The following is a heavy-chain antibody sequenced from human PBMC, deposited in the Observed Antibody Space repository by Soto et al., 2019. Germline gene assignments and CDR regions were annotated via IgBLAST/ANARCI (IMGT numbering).Heavy chain of an antibody. J-gene: IGHJ6*02. CDR2: ISGYNGNT. CDR1: GYTFSNDG. V-gene: IGHV1-18*01. Sequence: QVQLVQYGAEVKKPGASVTVSCKTSGYTFSNDGINWVRQAPGQGLEWLGWISGYNGNTNYAQTVQDRVTMTTDTSPGTVYMEQRSLKSDDTAIYYCSTCIMVGGWFDPNYYHGMEVGGQWTTVTVSS. CDR3: STCIMVGGWFDPNYYHGMEV. D-gene: IGHD6-19*01.